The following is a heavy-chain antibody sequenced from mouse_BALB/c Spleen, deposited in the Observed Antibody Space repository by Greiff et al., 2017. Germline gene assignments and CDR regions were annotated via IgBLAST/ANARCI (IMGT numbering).Heavy chain of an antibody. V-gene: IGHV1-9*01. D-gene: IGHD2-14*01. CDR1: GYTFSSYW. Sequence: QVQLQQSGAELMKPGASVKISCKATGYTFSSYWIEWVKQRPGHGLEWIGEILPGSGSTNYNEKFKGKATFTADTTSNTAYMQLSSQTSEDSAVYYCARCDYRYDYAMDYWGQGTSVTVSS. CDR3: ARCDYRYDYAMDY. J-gene: IGHJ4*01. CDR2: ILPGSGST.